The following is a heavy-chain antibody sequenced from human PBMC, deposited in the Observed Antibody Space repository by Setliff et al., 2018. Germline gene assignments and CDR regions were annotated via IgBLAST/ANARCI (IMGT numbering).Heavy chain of an antibody. D-gene: IGHD6-19*01. Sequence: PGGSLRLSCEGPGFSFSSYGLHWVRQTPGKGLEWVAVISYDGSRKFHADSVKGRFTISRDNSKKTLYLQMNSLRGDDTAVYYCAREGRSSGWYSGDYWGQGTLVTVSS. CDR2: ISYDGSRK. V-gene: IGHV3-30*03. CDR3: AREGRSSGWYSGDY. CDR1: GFSFSSYG. J-gene: IGHJ4*02.